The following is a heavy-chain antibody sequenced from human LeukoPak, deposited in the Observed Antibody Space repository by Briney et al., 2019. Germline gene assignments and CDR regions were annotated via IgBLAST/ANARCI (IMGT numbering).Heavy chain of an antibody. V-gene: IGHV1-18*01. D-gene: IGHD3-22*01. J-gene: IGHJ6*02. CDR1: GYTFTSYG. CDR2: ISAYNGNT. Sequence: ASVMVSCTASGYTFTSYGISWVRQAPGQGLEWMGWISAYNGNTNYAQKLQGRVTMTTDTSTSTAYMELRSLRSDDTAEYYCAREKVPDSSGYWKYYYYYYGMDVWGQGTTVTVSS. CDR3: AREKVPDSSGYWKYYYYYYGMDV.